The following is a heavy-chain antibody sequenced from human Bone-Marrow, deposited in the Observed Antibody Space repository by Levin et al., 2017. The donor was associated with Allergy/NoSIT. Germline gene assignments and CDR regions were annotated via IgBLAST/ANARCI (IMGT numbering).Heavy chain of an antibody. CDR1: GFTFDDYA. J-gene: IGHJ3*02. V-gene: IGHV3-9*01. CDR2: ISWNSGSI. Sequence: SLKISCAASGFTFDDYAMHWVRQAPGKGLEWVSGISWNSGSIGYADSVKGRFTISRDNAKNSLYLQMNSLRAEDTALYYCAKDPTPGSGGLLRATFDSWGQGTMVTVSS. CDR3: AKDPTPGSGGLLRATFDS. D-gene: IGHD2-15*01.